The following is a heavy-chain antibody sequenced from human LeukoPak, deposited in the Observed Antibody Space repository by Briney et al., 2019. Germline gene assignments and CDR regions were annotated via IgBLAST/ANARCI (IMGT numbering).Heavy chain of an antibody. V-gene: IGHV3-23*01. CDR1: GFTFSSYA. Sequence: PGGSLRLSCAASGFTFSSYAMNWVRQAPGKGPEWVSGISDSGGSTQYVDSVKGRFTISRDNSKNTLHLQMNSLRAEDTAVYYCAKDYGGNSGWSDPWGQGTLVTVSS. CDR3: AKDYGGNSGWSDP. CDR2: ISDSGGST. J-gene: IGHJ5*02. D-gene: IGHD4-23*01.